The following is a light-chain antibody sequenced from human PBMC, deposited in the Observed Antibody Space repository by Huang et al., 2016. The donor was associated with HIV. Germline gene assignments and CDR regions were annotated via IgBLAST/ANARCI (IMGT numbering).Light chain of an antibody. V-gene: IGKV3-11*01. CDR3: QQRSNQGT. Sequence: EIVLTQSPATLSLSQGEIATLSCRASQSVSSYLAWSQQKPGQAPRLLIYAASNRATGIPARFSGSGSGTDFTLTISSLEPEDFAVYYCQQRSNQGTFGQGTKVEIK. J-gene: IGKJ1*01. CDR1: QSVSSY. CDR2: AAS.